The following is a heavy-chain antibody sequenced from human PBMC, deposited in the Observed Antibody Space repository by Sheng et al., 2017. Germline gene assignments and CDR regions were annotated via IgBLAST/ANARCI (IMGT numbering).Heavy chain of an antibody. V-gene: IGHV3-66*02. D-gene: IGHD5-12*01. CDR2: IFNGDTT. CDR1: GFTVNANY. CDR3: ARVLDGYTPGGWFDV. J-gene: IGHJ5*01. Sequence: QLVGVGGGGLVRAGGSVRLSCTVSGFTVNANYMSWVRQAPGKGLECVSVIFNGDTTYYADSVKGRFTISRDKFKNTLYLQMNSLRAEDTAMYFCARVLDGYTPGGWFDVVGPGSSG.